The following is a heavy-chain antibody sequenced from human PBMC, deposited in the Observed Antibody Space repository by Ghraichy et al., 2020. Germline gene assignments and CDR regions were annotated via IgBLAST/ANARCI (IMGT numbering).Heavy chain of an antibody. CDR3: ARDKGDSFAFDI. CDR2: ISGGGRSI. Sequence: GGSLRLSCAASGFRLASHEMNWVRQAPGKGLEWVSYISGGGRSIYYADSVKGRLTISRDNPKNSLYLQMNSLRPEDTAVYYCARDKGDSFAFDIWAQGTMVTASS. D-gene: IGHD2-21*02. CDR1: GFRLASHE. V-gene: IGHV3-48*03. J-gene: IGHJ3*02.